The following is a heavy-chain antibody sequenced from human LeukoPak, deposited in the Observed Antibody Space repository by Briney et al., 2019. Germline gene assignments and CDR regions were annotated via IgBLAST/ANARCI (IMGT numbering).Heavy chain of an antibody. J-gene: IGHJ4*02. CDR2: INPDGTTT. CDR1: GFTFSNYW. CDR3: ARGYSGSYRIDY. Sequence: PGGSLRLSCAASGFTFSNYWVHWVRQAPGMGLVWVSRINPDGTTTSYADSVKGRFTISRDNAKNTLYLQMNSLRAEGTAVYYCARGYSGSYRIDYWGQGTLVTVSS. D-gene: IGHD1-26*01. V-gene: IGHV3-74*01.